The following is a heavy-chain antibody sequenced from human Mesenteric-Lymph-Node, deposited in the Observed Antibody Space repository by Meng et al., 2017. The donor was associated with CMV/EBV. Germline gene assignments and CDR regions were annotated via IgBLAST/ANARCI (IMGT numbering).Heavy chain of an antibody. J-gene: IGHJ4*02. CDR2: INHSGGT. Sequence: ESLRLSCAVSGGSISSSNWWSWVRQPPGKGLEWIGEINHSGGTNYNPSLKSRVTISVDTSKNQFSLKLSSVTAADTAVYYCARGGAAVAEDGEYYFDYWGQGTLVTVSS. V-gene: IGHV4-4*02. D-gene: IGHD6-13*01. CDR3: ARGGAAVAEDGEYYFDY. CDR1: GGSISSSNW.